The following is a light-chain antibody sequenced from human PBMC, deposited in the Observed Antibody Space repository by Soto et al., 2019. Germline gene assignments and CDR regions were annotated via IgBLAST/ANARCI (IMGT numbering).Light chain of an antibody. J-gene: IGKJ1*01. V-gene: IGKV1-5*01. CDR2: DAS. CDR1: QSFSNW. CDR3: QQYYSYWT. Sequence: DIQMPPSPSPLSASVGDRVTITCRASQSFSNWLARCHQKPGKAPKLLIYDASSWEGGIPSSFSGSGSGTEFTLPLSSVQPDDFATYYCQQYYSYWTFGQGTKVEIK.